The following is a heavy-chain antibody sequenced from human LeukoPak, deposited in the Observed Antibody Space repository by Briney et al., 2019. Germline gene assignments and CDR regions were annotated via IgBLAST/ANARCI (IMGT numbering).Heavy chain of an antibody. CDR1: DGSISTYY. J-gene: IGHJ5*02. CDR3: ARRVYVSGWFDP. V-gene: IGHV4-59*08. D-gene: IGHD2-8*01. Sequence: SGTLSLTCTVSDGSISTYYWSWIRQPPGKGLEWIGFIHYSGDTNYNPSLKSRVTISVDTSKNQFSLRLSSMTAADTAVYYCARRVYVSGWFDPWGQGTLVTVSS. CDR2: IHYSGDT.